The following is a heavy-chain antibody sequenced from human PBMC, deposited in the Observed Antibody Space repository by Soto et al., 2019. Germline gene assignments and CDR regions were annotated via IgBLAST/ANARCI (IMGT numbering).Heavy chain of an antibody. CDR3: ARDSRPVIPFPKDWDY. CDR1: GYTFTSYG. Sequence: QVQLVQSGAEVKKPGASVKVSCKASGYTFTSYGISWVRQAPGQGLEWMGWISAYNGNTNYAQKLQGRVTMTTDASTSTAYMELRSLRSDDTAVYYCARDSRPVIPFPKDWDYGGQGTLVTVSS. J-gene: IGHJ4*02. V-gene: IGHV1-18*04. CDR2: ISAYNGNT. D-gene: IGHD2-21*01.